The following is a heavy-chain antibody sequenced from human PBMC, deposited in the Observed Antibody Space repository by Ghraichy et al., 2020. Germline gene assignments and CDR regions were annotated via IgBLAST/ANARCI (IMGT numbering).Heavy chain of an antibody. J-gene: IGHJ4*02. D-gene: IGHD3-9*01. V-gene: IGHV3-33*01. CDR2: IWYDGSNK. Sequence: GGSLRLSCSASGFTFSSYGMHWGRQAPCKGLEWVAVIWYDGSNKYYADSVKGRFTISRDNSKNTLYLQMNSLRAEDTAVYYCARDQGGYFDWLLYYFDYLGQGTLVTVSS. CDR3: ARDQGGYFDWLLYYFDY. CDR1: GFTFSSYG.